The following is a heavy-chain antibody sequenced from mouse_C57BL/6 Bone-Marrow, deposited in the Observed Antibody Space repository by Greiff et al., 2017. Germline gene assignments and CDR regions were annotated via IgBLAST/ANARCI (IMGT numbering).Heavy chain of an antibody. D-gene: IGHD2-3*01. CDR2: IYPRSGNT. V-gene: IGHV1-81*01. J-gene: IGHJ3*01. CDR3: ARVGYYWFSY. Sequence: QVQLQQSGAELARPGASVKLSCKASGYTFTSYGISWVKQRTGPGLEWIGEIYPRSGNTYYNEKFQGKATLTADKSYSTAYMELRSLTSEDSAVYFCARVGYYWFSYWGQGTLVTVSA. CDR1: GYTFTSYG.